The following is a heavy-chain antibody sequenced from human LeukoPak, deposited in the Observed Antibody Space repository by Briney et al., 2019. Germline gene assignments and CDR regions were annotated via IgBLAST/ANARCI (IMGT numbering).Heavy chain of an antibody. Sequence: GSLRLSCAASGFTFRRYWMNWVRQAPGKGLEWVANIKQDGSEKYYVDSVKGRFTISRDNAKNSLYLQMNSLRAEDTAVYYCARDDIATYDYWGQGTLVTVSS. D-gene: IGHD2-15*01. V-gene: IGHV3-7*01. J-gene: IGHJ4*02. CDR3: ARDDIATYDY. CDR2: IKQDGSEK. CDR1: GFTFRRYW.